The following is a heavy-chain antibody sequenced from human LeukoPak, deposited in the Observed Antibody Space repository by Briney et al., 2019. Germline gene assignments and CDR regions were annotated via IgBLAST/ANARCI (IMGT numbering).Heavy chain of an antibody. J-gene: IGHJ4*02. Sequence: PGGSLRLSCAASGFTFSSYAMHWVRQAPGKGLEWVAVISYDGSNKYYADSVKGRFTISRDNSKNTLYLQMNSLRAEDTAVYYCARDENGGNSNWGQGTLVTVSS. D-gene: IGHD4-23*01. CDR1: GFTFSSYA. CDR3: ARDENGGNSN. V-gene: IGHV3-30-3*01. CDR2: ISYDGSNK.